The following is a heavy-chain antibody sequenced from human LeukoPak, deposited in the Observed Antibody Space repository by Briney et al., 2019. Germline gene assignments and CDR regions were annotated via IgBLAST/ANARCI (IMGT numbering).Heavy chain of an antibody. D-gene: IGHD1-1*01. CDR3: ARVGTDYYGMDV. CDR1: GFTFSSYD. CDR2: IGTAGDT. Sequence: GGSLRLSCAASGFTFSSYDMHWVRQATGKGLEWVSAIGTAGDTYYSGSVKGRFTISRDNAKNSLYLQMNSLRAEDTAVYYCARVGTDYYGMDVWGQGTTVTVSS. V-gene: IGHV3-13*04. J-gene: IGHJ6*02.